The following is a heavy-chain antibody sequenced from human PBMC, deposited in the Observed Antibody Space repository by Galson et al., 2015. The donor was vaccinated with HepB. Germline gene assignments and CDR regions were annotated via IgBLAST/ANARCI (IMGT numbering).Heavy chain of an antibody. CDR1: GFTFSSYG. CDR3: AKEYSYYDFWSGYYTPGYFDY. J-gene: IGHJ4*02. D-gene: IGHD3-3*01. Sequence: SLRLSCAASGFTFSSYGMHWVRQAPGKGLEWVAVISYDGSNKYCADSVKGRFTISRDNSKNTLYLQMNSLRAEDTAVYYCAKEYSYYDFWSGYYTPGYFDYWGQGTLVTVSS. V-gene: IGHV3-30*18. CDR2: ISYDGSNK.